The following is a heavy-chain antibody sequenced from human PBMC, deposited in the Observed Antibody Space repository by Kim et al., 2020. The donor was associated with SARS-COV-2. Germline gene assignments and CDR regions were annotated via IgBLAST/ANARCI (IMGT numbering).Heavy chain of an antibody. V-gene: IGHV4-39*01. J-gene: IGHJ6*02. D-gene: IGHD2-15*01. Sequence: SETLSLTCTVSGGSISSSSYYWGWIRQPPGKGLEWIGSIYYSGSTYYNPSLKSRVTISVDTSKNQFSLKLSSVTAADTAVYYCARPGGYCSGGSCYTGAHYYYGMDVWGQGTTVTVSS. CDR3: ARPGGYCSGGSCYTGAHYYYGMDV. CDR1: GGSISSSSYY. CDR2: IYYSGST.